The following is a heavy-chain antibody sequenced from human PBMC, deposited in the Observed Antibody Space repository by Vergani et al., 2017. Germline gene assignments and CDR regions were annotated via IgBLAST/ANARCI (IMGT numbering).Heavy chain of an antibody. CDR1: GFTLSSHA. V-gene: IGHV3-21*06. CDR3: ARDITASVKSPPHPDWFDR. CDR2: IKFPPGEI. J-gene: IGHJ5*02. Sequence: VQLEESGGGVVQPGRSLRLSCAGSGFTLSSHAMHWVRQAPGQGLEWISSIKFPPGEIFYADSVKGRFTISRDNVKNVLFLQMENLRAADTGVYFCARDITASVKSPPHPDWFDRRGQGAIVSVSS. D-gene: IGHD5-18*01.